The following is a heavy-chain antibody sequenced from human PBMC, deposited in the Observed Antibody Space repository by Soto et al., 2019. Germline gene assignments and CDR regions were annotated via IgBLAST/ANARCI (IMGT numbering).Heavy chain of an antibody. CDR1: GFTFSSYG. Sequence: QVQLVESGGGVVQPWRSLRLSCAASGFTFSSYGMHWVRQAPGKGLEWVAVIWYDGSNKYYADSVKGRFTISRDNSKNTLYLQMNSLRAEDTAVYYCASEVSRSSGYHWFDPWGQGTLVTVSS. J-gene: IGHJ5*02. V-gene: IGHV3-33*01. CDR3: ASEVSRSSGYHWFDP. D-gene: IGHD6-13*01. CDR2: IWYDGSNK.